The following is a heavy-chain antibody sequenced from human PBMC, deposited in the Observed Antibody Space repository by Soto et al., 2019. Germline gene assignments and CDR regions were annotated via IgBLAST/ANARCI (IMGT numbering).Heavy chain of an antibody. V-gene: IGHV2-5*01. CDR2: IYRNDDK. J-gene: IGHJ5*02. D-gene: IGHD5-18*01. CDR3: AHKMDTVDWFGP. Sequence: GLDLEWVALIYRNDDKRYSPSLKSRLTITKDTSRNQVVLTMTNMDPVDTATYYCAHKMDTVDWFGPWGRGTLVTVSS.